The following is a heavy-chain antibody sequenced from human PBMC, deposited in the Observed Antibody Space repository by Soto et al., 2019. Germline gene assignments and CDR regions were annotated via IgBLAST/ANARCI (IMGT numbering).Heavy chain of an antibody. J-gene: IGHJ5*02. CDR1: GDSVSSNSAA. D-gene: IGHD6-13*01. V-gene: IGHV6-1*01. CDR3: ARDSSSWYKGLGWFDP. Sequence: SQTLSLTCAISGDSVSSNSAAWNWIRQSPSRGLEWLGRTYYRSKWYNDYAVSVKSRITINPDTSKNQFSLQLNSVTPEDTAVYYCARDSSSWYKGLGWFDPWGQGTLVTVSS. CDR2: TYYRSKWYN.